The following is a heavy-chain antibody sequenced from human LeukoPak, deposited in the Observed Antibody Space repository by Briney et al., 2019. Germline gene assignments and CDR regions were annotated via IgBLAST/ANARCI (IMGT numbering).Heavy chain of an antibody. CDR3: ARDKLATVTRGWFDP. V-gene: IGHV4-30-4*01. D-gene: IGHD4-17*01. Sequence: PSETLSLTCTVSGGTISSGGYYWSWIPQPPGKGLEWIGYIYYSGSTYYNPSLESRVTISVDTSKNQFSLKLNSVTAADTAVYYCARDKLATVTRGWFDPWGQGTLVTVSS. J-gene: IGHJ5*02. CDR1: GGTISSGGYY. CDR2: IYYSGST.